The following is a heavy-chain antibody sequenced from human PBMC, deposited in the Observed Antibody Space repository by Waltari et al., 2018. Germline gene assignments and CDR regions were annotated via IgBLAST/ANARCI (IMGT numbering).Heavy chain of an antibody. V-gene: IGHV3-48*03. CDR3: ARDGLSNVGARAIPEGGMDV. CDR2: INGDGTTV. Sequence: EVQLVESGGGLVQPGGSLSLFCAACGFRFGYYEMIWFGRAPGKGLEWLSYINGDGTTVYYADSVQGRLTISRDNAKNSLYLQINSLRGEDTAVYYCARDGLSNVGARAIPEGGMDVWGQGTTVTVS. CDR1: GFRFGYYE. J-gene: IGHJ6*02. D-gene: IGHD6-6*01.